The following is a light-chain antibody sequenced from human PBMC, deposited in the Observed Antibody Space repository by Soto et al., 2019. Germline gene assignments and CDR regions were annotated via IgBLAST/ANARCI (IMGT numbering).Light chain of an antibody. V-gene: IGKV4-1*01. J-gene: IGKJ4*01. CDR2: WAS. CDR3: QQYYSTPVT. Sequence: DIVMTQSPDSLAVSLGERATINCKSSQTVLDSSNNKNYLAWYQQKPGQPPKLLIYWASTRESGVPDRFGGSGSGTDFTLTISSLQAEDVAVYYCQQYYSTPVTFGGGTKVEIK. CDR1: QTVLDSSNNKNY.